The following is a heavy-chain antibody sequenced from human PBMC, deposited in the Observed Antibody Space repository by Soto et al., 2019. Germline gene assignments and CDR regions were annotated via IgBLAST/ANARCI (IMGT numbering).Heavy chain of an antibody. Sequence: SETMSFRCILARDSMTRSVRWTWARQPPGKGLGCIGEVFHTGNTNYNPSLKSRVTMSVDKSTNEFSLKVTSVTAADTAIYYCARKAWVRFDYWGQGALVTAPQ. J-gene: IGHJ4*02. V-gene: IGHV4-4*02. CDR2: VFHTGNT. CDR1: RDSMTRSVR. CDR3: ARKAWVRFDY. D-gene: IGHD7-27*01.